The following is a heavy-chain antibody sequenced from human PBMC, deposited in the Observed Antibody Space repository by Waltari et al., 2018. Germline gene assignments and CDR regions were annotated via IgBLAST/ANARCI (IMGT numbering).Heavy chain of an antibody. CDR3: ARGLVRGYCSSTSCPTRIYYFDY. CDR1: GGSFSGYY. D-gene: IGHD2-2*01. J-gene: IGHJ4*02. CDR2: INHGGST. Sequence: QVQLQQWGAGLLKPSETLSLTCAVYGGSFSGYYWSWIRQPPGKGLEWIGEINHGGSTNYNPSLKSRVTISVDTSKNQFSLKLSSVTAADTAVYYCARGLVRGYCSSTSCPTRIYYFDYWGQGTLVTVSS. V-gene: IGHV4-34*01.